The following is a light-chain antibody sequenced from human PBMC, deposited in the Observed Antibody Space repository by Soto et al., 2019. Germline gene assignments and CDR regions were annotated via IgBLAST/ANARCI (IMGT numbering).Light chain of an antibody. CDR1: QSISSK. Sequence: EIVMTQSPATLSVSPGERATLSCRASQSISSKLAWYQQKPGQAPRLLIYGASTRATGMPDRFSGSGSGTEFSVTITRVQSGDCAVYDCQEYNNWHPITFGGGTKVEIK. CDR3: QEYNNWHPIT. CDR2: GAS. V-gene: IGKV3-15*01. J-gene: IGKJ4*01.